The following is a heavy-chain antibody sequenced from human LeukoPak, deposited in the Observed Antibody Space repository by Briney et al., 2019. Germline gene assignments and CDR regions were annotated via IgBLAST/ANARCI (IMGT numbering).Heavy chain of an antibody. CDR2: ISSSSSTI. D-gene: IGHD4-23*01. CDR1: GFTFSSYA. J-gene: IGHJ5*02. CDR3: ARDEHDYGGWFDP. V-gene: IGHV3-48*01. Sequence: PGGSLRLSCAASGFTFSSYAMSWVRQAPGKGLEWVSYISSSSSTIYYADSVKGRFTISRDNAKNSLYLQMNSLRAEDTAVYYCARDEHDYGGWFDPWGQGTLVTVSS.